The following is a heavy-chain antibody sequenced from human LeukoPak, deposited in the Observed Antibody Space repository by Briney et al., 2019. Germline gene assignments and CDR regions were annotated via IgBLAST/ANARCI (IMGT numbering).Heavy chain of an antibody. CDR1: GFTFDDYA. D-gene: IGHD3-10*01. V-gene: IGHV3-9*01. CDR3: AKDSVSGAGYRVGMDV. CDR2: ISWNSGSI. Sequence: PGGSLRLSCAASGFTFDDYAMHWVRQAPGKGLEWVSGISWNSGSIGYADSVKGRFTISRDNAKNSLYLQMNSLRAEDTALYYCAKDSVSGAGYRVGMDVWGQGTTVTVSS. J-gene: IGHJ6*02.